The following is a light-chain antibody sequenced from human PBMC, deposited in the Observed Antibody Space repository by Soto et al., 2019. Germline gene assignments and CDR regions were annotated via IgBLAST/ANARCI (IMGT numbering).Light chain of an antibody. V-gene: IGLV1-40*01. CDR1: NSNIGADYD. CDR2: GNN. CDR3: QSYDTSLSVV. J-gene: IGLJ2*01. Sequence: QSVLTQPPSVSGAPGQRATISCTGSNSNIGADYDVHWYQYLPGTAPKLLIYGNNNRPSGVPDRFSGSKSGTSASLAITGLQAEDAADYYCQSYDTSLSVVFGGGTKLTVL.